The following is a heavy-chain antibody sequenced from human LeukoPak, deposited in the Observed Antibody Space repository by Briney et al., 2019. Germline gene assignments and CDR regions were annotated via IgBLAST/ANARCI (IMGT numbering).Heavy chain of an antibody. D-gene: IGHD4-17*01. CDR3: ARRVGDYPGYYYGMDV. Sequence: SETLSLTCTVSGGSISSYYWSWIRQPPGKGLEWIGYIYYSGSTSYNPSLKSRVTISVDTSKNQFSLKLSSVTAADTAVYYCARRVGDYPGYYYGMDVWGQGTTVTVSS. J-gene: IGHJ6*02. V-gene: IGHV4-59*08. CDR1: GGSISSYY. CDR2: IYYSGST.